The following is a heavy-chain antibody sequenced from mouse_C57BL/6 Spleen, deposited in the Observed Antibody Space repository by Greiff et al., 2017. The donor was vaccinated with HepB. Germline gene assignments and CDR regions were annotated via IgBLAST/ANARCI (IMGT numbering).Heavy chain of an antibody. V-gene: IGHV1-26*01. CDR1: GYTFTDYY. Sequence: VQLQQSGPELVKPGASVKISCKASGYTFTDYYMNWVKQSHGKSLEWIGDINPNNGGTSYNQKFKGKATLTVDKSSSTAYMELRSLTSEDSAVYYCARGDYDGGGAFDYWGQGTTLTVSS. J-gene: IGHJ2*01. D-gene: IGHD2-4*01. CDR2: INPNNGGT. CDR3: ARGDYDGGGAFDY.